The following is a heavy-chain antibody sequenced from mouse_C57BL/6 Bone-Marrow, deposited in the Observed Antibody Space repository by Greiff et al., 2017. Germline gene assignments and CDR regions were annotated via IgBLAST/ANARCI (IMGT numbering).Heavy chain of an antibody. D-gene: IGHD2-12*01. CDR2: IYPRDGST. CDR3: ARSYCYFWYFDV. J-gene: IGHJ1*03. Sequence: QVQLQESDAELVKPGASVTISCKVSGYTFTDYTIHWMKQRPEQGLEWIGYIYPRDGSTKYNEKFKGKATLPADKSSSTAYMQLTNLTSEDSAVYFCARSYCYFWYFDVWGTGTTVTVSS. V-gene: IGHV1-78*01. CDR1: GYTFTDYT.